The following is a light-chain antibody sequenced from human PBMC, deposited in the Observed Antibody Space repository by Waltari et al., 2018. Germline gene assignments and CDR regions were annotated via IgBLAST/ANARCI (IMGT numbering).Light chain of an antibody. CDR3: EQCYKSPAT. Sequence: SVGDRVTITCRASQNIDNYLNWYQQKEGKAPRLLMYSASSLQSGVPSRFRGSGSETEFTLTITSLQPEDSATYFCEQCYKSPATFGQGTRVQIK. J-gene: IGKJ1*01. CDR2: SAS. CDR1: QNIDNY. V-gene: IGKV1-39*01.